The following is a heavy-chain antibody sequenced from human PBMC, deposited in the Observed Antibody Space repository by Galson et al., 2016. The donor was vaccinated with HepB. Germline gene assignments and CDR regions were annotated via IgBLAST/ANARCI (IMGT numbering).Heavy chain of an antibody. CDR2: ISYDGRNQ. V-gene: IGHV3-33*05. J-gene: IGHJ4*02. D-gene: IGHD2-2*02. Sequence: SLRLSCAASRFTFISYGMHWVRQAPGKGLEWVAVISYDGRNQHYADSVKGRFTISRDNSKNTLYLQMNSLRAEDTAVYYCASSQRVGDPNCSSISCYIDYGGQGTLVTVSS. CDR1: RFTFISYG. CDR3: ASSQRVGDPNCSSISCYIDY.